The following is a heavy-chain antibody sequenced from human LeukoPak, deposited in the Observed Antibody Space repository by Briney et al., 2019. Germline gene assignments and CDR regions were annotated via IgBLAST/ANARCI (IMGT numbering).Heavy chain of an antibody. V-gene: IGHV1-2*02. CDR1: GYTFTGYY. Sequence: ASVKVSCKSSGYTFTGYYMHWVRQATGQGLEWMGCINPDTGGTNYAQVFQGRVTMTRDRSISTDDMELSRLTSDDTAVYYCARAYCSSTSCYQFDYWGQGTLVTVSS. CDR3: ARAYCSSTSCYQFDY. CDR2: INPDTGGT. D-gene: IGHD2-2*01. J-gene: IGHJ4*02.